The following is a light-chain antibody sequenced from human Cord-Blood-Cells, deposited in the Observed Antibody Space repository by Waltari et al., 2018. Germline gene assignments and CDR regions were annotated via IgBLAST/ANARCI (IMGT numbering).Light chain of an antibody. V-gene: IGKV4-1*01. CDR2: WAS. CDR3: QQYYSTWT. Sequence: DIVLTQSTDSLVMSLGGGATINCKARQSVLYSSNNKNYLAWYQQKPGQPPKLLIYWASTRESGVPDRFSGSGSGTDFTLTISSLQAEDVAVYYCQQYYSTWTFGQGTKVEIK. J-gene: IGKJ1*01. CDR1: QSVLYSSNNKNY.